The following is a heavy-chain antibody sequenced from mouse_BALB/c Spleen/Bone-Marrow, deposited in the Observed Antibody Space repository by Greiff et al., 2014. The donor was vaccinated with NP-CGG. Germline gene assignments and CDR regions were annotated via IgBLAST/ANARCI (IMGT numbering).Heavy chain of an antibody. CDR3: AGNGYYGWIAY. V-gene: IGHV4-1*02. CDR2: INPASSTI. D-gene: IGHD2-3*01. J-gene: IGHJ3*01. Sequence: VQLKEPGGGLVQPGGSLKLSCAASRFDFSRYWMTWVRQAPGKGLEWIGGINPASSTINYTPSLKDKFIISRDNAKNTLYLQMSKVRSEDTALYYCAGNGYYGWIAYWGQGTLVTVSA. CDR1: RFDFSRYW.